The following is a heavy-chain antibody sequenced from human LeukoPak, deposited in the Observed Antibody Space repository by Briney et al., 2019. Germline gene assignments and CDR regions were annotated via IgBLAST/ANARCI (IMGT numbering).Heavy chain of an antibody. D-gene: IGHD3-22*01. Sequence: SETLSLTCTVSGGSISIYYWSWIRQHPGKGLEWIGYIYYSGSTYYNPSLKSRVTMSVDTSKNQFSLKLSSVTAADTAIYYCARENPSGYYNRPIDYWGQGTLVTVSS. J-gene: IGHJ4*02. CDR2: IYYSGST. V-gene: IGHV4-59*01. CDR1: GGSISIYY. CDR3: ARENPSGYYNRPIDY.